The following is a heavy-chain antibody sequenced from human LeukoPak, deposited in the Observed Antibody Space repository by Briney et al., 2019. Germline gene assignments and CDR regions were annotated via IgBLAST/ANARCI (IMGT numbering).Heavy chain of an antibody. CDR2: INPYSGDT. J-gene: IGHJ4*02. Sequence: ASVKVSCTASGYSFTGYNIHWVRQAPGQGLEWMGWINPYSGDTDSAQKFQGRVAVTRDTSITTAYMDLSRLTSDDTAVYYCARANGGGAYYPFDYWGQGALVTVSS. CDR1: GYSFTGYN. V-gene: IGHV1-2*02. D-gene: IGHD4-17*01. CDR3: ARANGGGAYYPFDY.